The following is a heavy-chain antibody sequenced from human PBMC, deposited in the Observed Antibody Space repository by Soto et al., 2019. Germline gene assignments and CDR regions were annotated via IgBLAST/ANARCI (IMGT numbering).Heavy chain of an antibody. CDR1: RDTFTSYY. D-gene: IGHD2-8*01. CDR3: ARGDSTDCSNGVCSFFYNHDMDV. Sequence: ASVKVSCMAPRDTFTSYYINWVRQAPGQGLEWLGRINPKSGGTSTAQKFQGWVTMTTDTSISTASMELTRLTSDDTAIYYCARGDSTDCSNGVCSFFYNHDMDVWGQGTTVTVS. CDR2: INPKSGGT. V-gene: IGHV1-2*04. J-gene: IGHJ6*02.